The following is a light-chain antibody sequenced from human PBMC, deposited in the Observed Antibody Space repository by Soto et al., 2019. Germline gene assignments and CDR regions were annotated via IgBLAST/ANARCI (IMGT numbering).Light chain of an antibody. CDR1: SSDVGGYNY. V-gene: IGLV2-11*01. J-gene: IGLJ2*01. Sequence: QSALTQPRSVSGSPGQLVTISCTGTSSDVGGYNYVSWYQHHPGKAPKLMIYDVSKRPSGVPDRFSGSKSGNTASLTISGLQAEDEADYYCCSYAGSYTFVVFGGGTKLTVL. CDR3: CSYAGSYTFVV. CDR2: DVS.